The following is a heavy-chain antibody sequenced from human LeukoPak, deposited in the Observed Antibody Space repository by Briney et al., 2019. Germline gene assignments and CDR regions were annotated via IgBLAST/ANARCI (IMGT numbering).Heavy chain of an antibody. V-gene: IGHV3-15*01. Sequence: GGPLRLSCAASGFTFSNAWMSWVRQAPGKGLEWVGRIKSKTDGGTTDYAAPVRGRFTISKDDSKNTLYLQMNSLKTEDTAVYYCTTDPVRGIAVAGPLWYFDYWGQGTLVTVSS. CDR3: TTDPVRGIAVAGPLWYFDY. D-gene: IGHD6-19*01. CDR2: IKSKTDGGTT. J-gene: IGHJ4*02. CDR1: GFTFSNAW.